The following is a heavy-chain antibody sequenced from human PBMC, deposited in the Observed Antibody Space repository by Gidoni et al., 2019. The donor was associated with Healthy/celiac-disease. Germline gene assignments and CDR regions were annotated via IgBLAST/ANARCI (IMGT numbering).Heavy chain of an antibody. CDR2: IYYSWST. V-gene: IGHV4-31*03. CDR3: ATSTLSIRVVYDY. Sequence: QVQLQESGPGQVKPSQTLSLTCHVSGGSLSTGGYYWSWIRQHPGKGLGWIGYIYYSWSTYYNPSLKSRVTISVDTSKNQFSLKLSSVTAADTAVYYCATSTLSIRVVYDYWGQGTLVTVSS. D-gene: IGHD3-10*01. CDR1: GGSLSTGGYY. J-gene: IGHJ4*02.